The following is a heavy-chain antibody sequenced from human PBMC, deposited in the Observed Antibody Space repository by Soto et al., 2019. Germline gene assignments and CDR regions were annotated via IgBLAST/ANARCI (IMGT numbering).Heavy chain of an antibody. CDR3: ARDRVSNWFDP. CDR2: ISPYDDNT. V-gene: IGHV1-18*01. J-gene: IGHJ5*02. CDR1: GYTFTSYG. Sequence: ASVKVSCKASGYTFTSYGISWVRQAPGQGLEWLGWISPYDDNTKYAQILQGRVSMTTDTSSNTAYMELRSLRSDDTAVYYCARDRVSNWFDPWGQGTLVTVSS.